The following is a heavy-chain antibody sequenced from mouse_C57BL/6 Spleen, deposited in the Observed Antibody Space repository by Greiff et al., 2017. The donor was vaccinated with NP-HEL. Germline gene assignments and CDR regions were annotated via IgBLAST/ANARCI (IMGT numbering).Heavy chain of an antibody. Sequence: EVKLQESGPGLVKPSQSLSLTCSVTGYSITSGYYWNWIRQFPGNKLEWMGYISYDGSNNYNPSLKNRISITRDTSKNQFFLKLNSVTTEDTATYYCANYYDYAWFAYWGQGTLVTVSA. V-gene: IGHV3-6*01. J-gene: IGHJ3*01. CDR1: GYSITSGYY. D-gene: IGHD2-4*01. CDR2: ISYDGSN. CDR3: ANYYDYAWFAY.